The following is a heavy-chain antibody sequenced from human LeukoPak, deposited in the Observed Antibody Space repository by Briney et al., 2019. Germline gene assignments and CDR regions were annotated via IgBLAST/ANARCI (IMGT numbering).Heavy chain of an antibody. D-gene: IGHD3-10*01. V-gene: IGHV6-1*01. CDR3: ARGYGLWFGELYGAFDI. CDR2: TYYRSKWYN. Sequence: SQTLSLTCAISGDSVSSNSAAWNWIRQSPSRGLEWLGRTYYRSKWYNDYVVSVKSRITINPDTSKNQFSLQLNSVTPEDTAVYYCARGYGLWFGELYGAFDIWGQGTMVTVSS. J-gene: IGHJ3*02. CDR1: GDSVSSNSAA.